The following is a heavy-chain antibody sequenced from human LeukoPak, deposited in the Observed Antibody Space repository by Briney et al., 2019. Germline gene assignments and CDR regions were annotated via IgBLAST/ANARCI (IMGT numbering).Heavy chain of an antibody. V-gene: IGHV3-74*01. CDR2: ISSDGSNT. J-gene: IGHJ4*02. CDR3: VRDKISGWFVDQ. D-gene: IGHD6-19*01. Sequence: QAGGSLRLSCAASGFTFSTYWMHWVRQAPGKGPVWVSRISSDGSNTIYADSAKGRFTISRDNAKNTLYLQMNSLRAEDAAVYYCVRDKISGWFVDQWGQGTLVTVSS. CDR1: GFTFSTYW.